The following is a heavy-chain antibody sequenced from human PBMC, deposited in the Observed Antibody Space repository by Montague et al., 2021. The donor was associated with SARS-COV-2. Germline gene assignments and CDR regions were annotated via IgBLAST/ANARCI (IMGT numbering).Heavy chain of an antibody. J-gene: IGHJ5*02. D-gene: IGHD2-2*02. Sequence: YLRLSCAASGFAFSTYDMHWVRQAPGKGLEWVSGVGTDGDTYYPDSVKGRFTISRENARNSLYLQMNSLRAGDTAVYYCARGKGYCSRSTCYTWFDPWGQGTLATVSS. CDR3: ARGKGYCSRSTCYTWFDP. CDR1: GFAFSTYD. CDR2: VGTDGDT. V-gene: IGHV3-13*01.